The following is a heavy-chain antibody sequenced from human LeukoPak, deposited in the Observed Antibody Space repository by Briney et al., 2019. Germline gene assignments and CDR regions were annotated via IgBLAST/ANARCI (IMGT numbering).Heavy chain of an antibody. D-gene: IGHD3-9*01. V-gene: IGHV1-18*01. CDR3: ARVQYDILTGYYRALYFDY. CDR2: ISAYNGNT. CDR1: GYTFTSYG. Sequence: ASVKVSCKASGYTFTSYGISWVRQAPGQGLEWMGWISAYNGNTNYAQKLRGRVTLTTDTSTSTAYMELRSLRSDDTAVYYCARVQYDILTGYYRALYFDYWGQGTLVTVSS. J-gene: IGHJ4*02.